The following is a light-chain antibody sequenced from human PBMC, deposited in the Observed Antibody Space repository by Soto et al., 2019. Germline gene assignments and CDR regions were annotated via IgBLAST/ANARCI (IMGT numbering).Light chain of an antibody. Sequence: QSVLTQPASVSGSPGQSITISCTRTSSDVGNNNYVSWYQQHPGKAPKLMIFEVSDRPSGISNRFSGSKSGNTASLTISGLQSEDEADYYCSSYATSNTLVFGTGTKVTVL. CDR3: SSYATSNTLV. J-gene: IGLJ1*01. CDR2: EVS. V-gene: IGLV2-14*01. CDR1: SSDVGNNNY.